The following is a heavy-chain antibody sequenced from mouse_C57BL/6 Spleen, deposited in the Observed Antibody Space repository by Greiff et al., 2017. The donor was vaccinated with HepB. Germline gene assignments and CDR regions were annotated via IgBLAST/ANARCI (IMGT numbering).Heavy chain of an antibody. V-gene: IGHV1-59*01. D-gene: IGHD3-2*02. J-gene: IGHJ2*01. Sequence: QVQLQQPGAELVRPGTSVKLSCKASGYTFTSYWMHWVKQRPGQGLEWIGVIDPSDSYTNYNQKFKGKATLTVDTSSSTAYMQLSSLTSEDSAVYYCARPTAQVFDYWGQGTTLTVSS. CDR1: GYTFTSYW. CDR2: IDPSDSYT. CDR3: ARPTAQVFDY.